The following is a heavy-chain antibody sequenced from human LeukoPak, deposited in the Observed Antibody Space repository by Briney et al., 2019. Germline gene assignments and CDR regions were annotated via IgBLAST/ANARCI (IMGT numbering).Heavy chain of an antibody. V-gene: IGHV1-46*01. CDR1: GYTFTSYY. D-gene: IGHD3-22*01. CDR2: INPSGGST. J-gene: IGHJ4*02. Sequence: ASVTVSCTASGYTFTSYYMHWVRQAPGQGLEWMGIINPSGGSTSYAQKFQGRVTMTRDTSTSTVYMELSSLRSEDTAVYYCARGYYYDSSGYPPFEYWGQGTLVTVSS. CDR3: ARGYYYDSSGYPPFEY.